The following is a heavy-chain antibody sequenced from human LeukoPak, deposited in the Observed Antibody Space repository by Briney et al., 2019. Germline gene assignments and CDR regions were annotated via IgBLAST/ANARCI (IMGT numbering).Heavy chain of an antibody. V-gene: IGHV3-30*19. CDR1: GFTFSSYG. D-gene: IGHD3-3*01. Sequence: QPGRSLRLSCAASGFTFSSYGMHWVRQAPGKGLEWVAVISYDGSNKYYADSVKGRFTISRDNSKNTLYLQMNSLRAEDTAVYYCAREPPGGFWSGYFGAYYFDYWGQGTLVTVSS. CDR2: ISYDGSNK. CDR3: AREPPGGFWSGYFGAYYFDY. J-gene: IGHJ4*02.